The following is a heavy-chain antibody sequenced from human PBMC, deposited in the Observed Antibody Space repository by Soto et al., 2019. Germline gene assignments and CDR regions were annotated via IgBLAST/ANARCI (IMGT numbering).Heavy chain of an antibody. V-gene: IGHV3-33*08. CDR2: IWYDGSNK. D-gene: IGHD3-22*01. CDR3: ARDGDSSGDYRH. Sequence: GGSLRLSCAASGFTFSSYGMHWVRQAPGKGLEWVAVIWYDGSNKYYADSVKGRLTISRDNSKNTLYLQMNSLRAEDTAVYACARDGDSSGDYRHWGQGTLVTVSS. CDR1: GFTFSSYG. J-gene: IGHJ1*01.